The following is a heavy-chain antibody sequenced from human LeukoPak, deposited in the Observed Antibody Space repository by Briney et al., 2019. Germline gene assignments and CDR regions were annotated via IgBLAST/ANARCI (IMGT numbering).Heavy chain of an antibody. J-gene: IGHJ4*02. Sequence: GGSLRLSCAASGFTFISYAMTWVRQAQGKGLEWVSAISGSGGTTYYADSVKGRFTISRDNSKNTLYLQMNSLRAEDTAVYYFARDFMEGKVAAAYAFDYWGQGTLGHVSS. CDR3: ARDFMEGKVAAAYAFDY. V-gene: IGHV3-23*01. D-gene: IGHD6-13*01. CDR1: GFTFISYA. CDR2: ISGSGGTT.